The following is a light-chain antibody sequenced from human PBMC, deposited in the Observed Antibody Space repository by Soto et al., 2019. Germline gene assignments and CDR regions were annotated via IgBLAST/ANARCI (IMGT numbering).Light chain of an antibody. V-gene: IGKV3D-15*01. Sequence: EIVMTQSPATLSVSPGERATLSCRASQSVSSNLAWYQQKPGQAPRLLIYGASRRATGIPDRFSGSGSGTEFTLTISSLQSEDFAVYYCQQYNNWPITFGQGTRLEIK. CDR1: QSVSSN. J-gene: IGKJ5*01. CDR3: QQYNNWPIT. CDR2: GAS.